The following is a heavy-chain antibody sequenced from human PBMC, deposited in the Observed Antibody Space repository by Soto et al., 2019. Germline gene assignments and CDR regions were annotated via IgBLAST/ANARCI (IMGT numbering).Heavy chain of an antibody. Sequence: QVQLVESGGGVVQPGRSLRLSCVASGLTFRSHAMHWVRQAPGRGLEWVAVISYDGSEKYYADSVKGRFTISRDYSKNTIYRQTDSRRVEDTAVYYCATGVLGAAIVAYHYSGMDVWGQGTTVTVSS. CDR3: ATGVLGAAIVAYHYSGMDV. V-gene: IGHV3-30*04. J-gene: IGHJ6*02. CDR1: GLTFRSHA. CDR2: ISYDGSEK. D-gene: IGHD3-16*02.